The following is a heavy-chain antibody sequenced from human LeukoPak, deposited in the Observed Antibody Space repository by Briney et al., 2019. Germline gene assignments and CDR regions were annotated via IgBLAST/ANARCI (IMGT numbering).Heavy chain of an antibody. CDR2: IYPGDSDT. CDR1: GYSFTCYW. D-gene: IGHD2-2*01. Sequence: GESLKISCKGSGYSFTCYWIGWVRQMPGKGLEWMGIIYPGDSDTRYSPSFQGQVTISADKSISTAYLQWSSLKASDTAMYYCARLLRGGVVVPAAISWFDPWGQGTLVTVSS. V-gene: IGHV5-51*01. J-gene: IGHJ5*02. CDR3: ARLLRGGVVVPAAISWFDP.